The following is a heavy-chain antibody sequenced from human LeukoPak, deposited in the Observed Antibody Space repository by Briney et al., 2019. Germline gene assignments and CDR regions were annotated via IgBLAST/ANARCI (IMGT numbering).Heavy chain of an antibody. CDR2: IYPRDGST. J-gene: IGHJ4*02. CDR3: ARDQEGFDY. Sequence: ASVKVSCKASGYTFTNNYLHWVRQAPGQGLEWMGMIYPRDGSTSYAQNFQGRVTVTRDTSTTTVHIELRGLRSEDTAVYYCARDQEGFDYWGQGTVVTVSS. CDR1: GYTFTNNY. V-gene: IGHV1-46*01.